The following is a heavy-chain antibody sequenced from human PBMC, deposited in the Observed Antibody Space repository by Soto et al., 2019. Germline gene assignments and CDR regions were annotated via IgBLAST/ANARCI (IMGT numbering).Heavy chain of an antibody. D-gene: IGHD4-17*01. CDR3: ARDLNGDYPSYYYYYMDV. CDR2: IYSGGST. J-gene: IGHJ6*03. CDR1: GFTVSSNY. Sequence: GGSLRLSCAASGFTVSSNYMSWVRQAPGKGLEWVSVIYSGGSTYYADSVKGRFTISRDNSKNTLYLQMNSLRAEDTAVYYCARDLNGDYPSYYYYYMDVWGKGTTVTVSS. V-gene: IGHV3-66*01.